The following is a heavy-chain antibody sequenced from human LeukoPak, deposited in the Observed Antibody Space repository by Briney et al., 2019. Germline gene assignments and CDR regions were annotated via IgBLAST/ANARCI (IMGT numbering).Heavy chain of an antibody. CDR3: AREARRYSGYDSGKPLIEYWFYYGMDV. V-gene: IGHV4-39*02. CDR1: GGSIRSSYYY. Sequence: SETLSLTCTVSGGSIRSSYYYWGWIRQPPGKGLEWIGSIYDSGSTYYNPSLKSRVTISVDTSKNQFSLKLNSVTPEDTAVYSCAREARRYSGYDSGKPLIEYWFYYGMDVWGQGTTVTVSS. CDR2: IYDSGST. J-gene: IGHJ6*02. D-gene: IGHD5-12*01.